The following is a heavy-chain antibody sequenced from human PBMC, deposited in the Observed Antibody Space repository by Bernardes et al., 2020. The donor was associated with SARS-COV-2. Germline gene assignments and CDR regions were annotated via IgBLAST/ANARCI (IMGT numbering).Heavy chain of an antibody. Sequence: SETLSLTCTVSGGSISSYYWSWIRQPAGKGLEWIGRIYTSGSTNYNPSLKSRVTMSVDTSKNQFPLKLSSVTAADTAVYYFARDLMDCSSTSCRYSYYMGVWGKGTTVTVSS. D-gene: IGHD2-2*01. J-gene: IGHJ6*03. CDR2: IYTSGST. CDR1: GGSISSYY. CDR3: ARDLMDCSSTSCRYSYYMGV. V-gene: IGHV4-4*07.